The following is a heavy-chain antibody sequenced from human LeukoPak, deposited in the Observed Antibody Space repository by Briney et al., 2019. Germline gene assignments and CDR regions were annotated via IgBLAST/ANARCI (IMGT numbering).Heavy chain of an antibody. V-gene: IGHV4-39*01. CDR3: ARHFNGYSNGPIDY. D-gene: IGHD5-18*01. CDR1: GGSISSSSYY. CDR2: IYYSGST. J-gene: IGHJ4*02. Sequence: SETLSLTCTVSGGSISSSSYYWGRLRQPPGKGLEWIGSIYYSGSTYYNPSLKSRVTISVDTSKNQFSLKLSSVTAADTAVYYCARHFNGYSNGPIDYWGQGNLVTVSS.